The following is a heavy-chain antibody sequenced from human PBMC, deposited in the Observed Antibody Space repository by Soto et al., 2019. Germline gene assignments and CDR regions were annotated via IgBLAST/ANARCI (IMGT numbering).Heavy chain of an antibody. D-gene: IGHD6-19*01. CDR1: GGSISGHY. CDR2: IFYSGSTTY. Sequence: PSETLSLTCTVSGGSISGHYWIWIRQPPGEGMEWIGYIFYSGSTTYNNNPSLKSRVSISVDTSKNQFYLRLSSVTAADTAVYYCARVGSSGWSQDYWGKGTLVTVSS. V-gene: IGHV4-59*11. CDR3: ARVGSSGWSQDY. J-gene: IGHJ4*02.